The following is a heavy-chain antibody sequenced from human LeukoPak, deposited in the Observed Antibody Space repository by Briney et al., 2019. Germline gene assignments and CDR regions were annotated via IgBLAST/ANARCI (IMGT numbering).Heavy chain of an antibody. CDR3: ATLPGAFDI. V-gene: IGHV5-51*01. CDR1: GYIFSSYW. CDR2: IYHGDSDT. Sequence: GESLKISCKGSGYIFSSYWIGWVRQMPGKGLEWMGIIYHGDSDTRYSPSFQGQVTISADKSISTAYLQWSSLRASDTAVYYCATLPGAFDIWGQGTMVTVSS. J-gene: IGHJ3*02. D-gene: IGHD1-14*01.